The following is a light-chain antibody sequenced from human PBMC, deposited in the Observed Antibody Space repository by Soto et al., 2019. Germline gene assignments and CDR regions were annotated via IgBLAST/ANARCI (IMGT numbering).Light chain of an antibody. CDR2: EVS. J-gene: IGLJ1*01. CDR1: SSDVGDYNY. Sequence: QSVLTQPPSASGSPGQSVTISCTGTSSDVGDYNYVSWYQHHPGKAPKVLIYEVSKRPSGVPDRFSGSKSGNTASLTVSGLQAEDEADYSCGSYADSYNPYVFGTGTKVTVL. CDR3: GSYADSYNPYV. V-gene: IGLV2-8*01.